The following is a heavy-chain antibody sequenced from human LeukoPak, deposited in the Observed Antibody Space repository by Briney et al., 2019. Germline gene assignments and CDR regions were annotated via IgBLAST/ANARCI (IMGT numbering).Heavy chain of an antibody. V-gene: IGHV3-11*03. D-gene: IGHD3-10*01. Sequence: GRFTISRDNAKNSLYLQMNSLRAEDTAVYYCARHYAGPARITMVRGFDYWGQGTLVTVYS. CDR3: ARHYAGPARITMVRGFDY. J-gene: IGHJ4*02.